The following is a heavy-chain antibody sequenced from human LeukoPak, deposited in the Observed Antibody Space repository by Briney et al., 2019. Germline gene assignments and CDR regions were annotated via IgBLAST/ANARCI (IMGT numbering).Heavy chain of an antibody. CDR2: IRYSGNS. CDR3: ARSPIIGVDNYVILYDS. CDR1: GGSISPYY. V-gene: IGHV4-59*08. D-gene: IGHD5/OR15-5a*01. Sequence: PSETLSLTCTVSGGSISPYYWSWIRQPPGKGLEWIGYIRYSGNSNYNPSLESRVTISIDTSKNQFSLRLSSVTAADTAIYYCARSPIIGVDNYVILYDSWGQGALVTVSS. J-gene: IGHJ4*02.